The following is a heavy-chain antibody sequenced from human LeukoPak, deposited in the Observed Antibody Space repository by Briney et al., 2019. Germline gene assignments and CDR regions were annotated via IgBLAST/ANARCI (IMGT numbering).Heavy chain of an antibody. CDR2: ISYSSSTI. V-gene: IGHV3-48*01. CDR3: ATYRQVLLPFES. D-gene: IGHD2-8*02. J-gene: IGHJ4*02. CDR1: GFTFSSYS. Sequence: GGSLRLSCAASGFTFSSYSMNWARQAPGKGLEWVSYISYSSSTIYYADSVRGRFTISRDNSKSTLSLQMNSLRSEATAIYYCATYRQVLLPFESWGQGTLVTVSS.